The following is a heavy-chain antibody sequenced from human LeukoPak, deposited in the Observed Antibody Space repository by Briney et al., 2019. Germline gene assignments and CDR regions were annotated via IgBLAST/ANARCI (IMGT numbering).Heavy chain of an antibody. CDR2: ISGSAGST. J-gene: IGHJ6*02. D-gene: IGHD2-2*01. Sequence: PGGSLRLSCAASGLTFSSYAMSWVRQAPGKGLEWVSAISGSAGSTYYSDSVKGRFTISRDNSKNTLYLQMNSLRAEDTAVYYCAKLVGRVVVPAAMRHYYGMDVWGQGTTVTVSS. V-gene: IGHV3-23*01. CDR3: AKLVGRVVVPAAMRHYYGMDV. CDR1: GLTFSSYA.